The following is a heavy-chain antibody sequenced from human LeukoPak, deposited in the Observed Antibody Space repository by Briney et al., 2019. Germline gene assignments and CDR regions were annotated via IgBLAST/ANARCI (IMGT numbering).Heavy chain of an antibody. CDR2: IGVQNGNT. J-gene: IGHJ4*02. V-gene: IGHV1-18*01. CDR1: GYTFTNYG. D-gene: IGHD4-11*01. CDR3: ARVPDSHFDH. Sequence: ASVKVSCQTAGYTFTNYGIAWVRQAPGQGLEWMGWIGVQNGNTNFGQKFQGRVTLTTDTSANTAYMELRGLRDDDTAIYYCARVPDSHFDHWGQGTLLIVSS.